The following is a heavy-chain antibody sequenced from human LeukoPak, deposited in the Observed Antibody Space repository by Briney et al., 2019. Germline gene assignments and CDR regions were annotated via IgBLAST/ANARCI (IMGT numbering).Heavy chain of an antibody. CDR3: AKDPTSDTAMVAFDI. CDR1: GFTFSSYS. Sequence: GGSLRLSCAASGFTFSSYSMNWVRQAPGKGLEWDSSISSSSSYIYYADSVKGRFTISRDNAKNSLYLQMNSLRAEDTALYYCAKDPTSDTAMVAFDIWGQGTMVTVSS. V-gene: IGHV3-21*04. D-gene: IGHD5-18*01. J-gene: IGHJ3*02. CDR2: ISSSSSYI.